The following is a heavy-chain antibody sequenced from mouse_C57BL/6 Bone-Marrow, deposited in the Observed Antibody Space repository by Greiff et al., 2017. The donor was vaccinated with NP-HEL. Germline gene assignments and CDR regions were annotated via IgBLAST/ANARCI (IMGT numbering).Heavy chain of an antibody. CDR2: IDPETGGT. V-gene: IGHV1-15*01. D-gene: IGHD2-3*01. CDR3: TRDDGYAWFAY. CDR1: GYTFTDYE. Sequence: QVQLQQSGAELVRPGASVTLSCKASGYTFTDYEMHWVKQTPVHGLEWIGAIDPETGGTAYTQKFKGKAILTADKSSSTAYMELRSLTSEDSAVYYCTRDDGYAWFAYWGQGTLVTVSA. J-gene: IGHJ3*01.